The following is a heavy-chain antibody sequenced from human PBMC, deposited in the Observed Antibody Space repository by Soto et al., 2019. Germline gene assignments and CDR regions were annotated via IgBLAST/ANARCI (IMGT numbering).Heavy chain of an antibody. CDR3: ARVGKFYYYGSGSDYYYGMDV. J-gene: IGHJ6*02. CDR2: INPNSGGT. CDR1: GYTCTVYY. D-gene: IGHD3-10*01. Sequence: ASVKVSCKASGYTCTVYYMHCVRQSAVQWLEWMGWINPNSGGTNYAQKFQGRVTMTRDTSISTAYMELSRLRSDDTAVYYCARVGKFYYYGSGSDYYYGMDVWGQGTTVTVSS. V-gene: IGHV1-2*02.